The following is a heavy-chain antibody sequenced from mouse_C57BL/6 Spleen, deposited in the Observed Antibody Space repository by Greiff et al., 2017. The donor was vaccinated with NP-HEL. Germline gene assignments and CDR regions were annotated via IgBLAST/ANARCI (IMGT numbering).Heavy chain of an antibody. Sequence: QVQLQQSGAELVRPGASVKLSCKASGYTFTDYYINWVKQRPGQGLEWIARIYPGSGTTYYNEKFKGKATLTADKSSSTAYMQLSSLTSEDSAVYFCARGGYGSSYYFDYWGQGTTLTVSS. D-gene: IGHD1-1*01. CDR1: GYTFTDYY. V-gene: IGHV1-76*01. J-gene: IGHJ2*01. CDR2: IYPGSGTT. CDR3: ARGGYGSSYYFDY.